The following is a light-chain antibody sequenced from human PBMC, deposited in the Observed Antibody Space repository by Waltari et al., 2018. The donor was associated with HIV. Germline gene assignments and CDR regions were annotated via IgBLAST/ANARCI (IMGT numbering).Light chain of an antibody. CDR1: SNAIPASQF. Sequence: QSALTQPPSASGSPGQSVTIPCPGTSNAIPASQFVPLYHQNPGKAPRLIISDVNKRPSGVPNRFSGSKSGNTASLTVSGLQAEDEATYYCSSDGGTSAGGSRKFYVIFGGGTKLTVL. V-gene: IGLV2-8*01. CDR3: SSDGGTSAGGSRKFYVI. CDR2: DVN. J-gene: IGLJ2*01.